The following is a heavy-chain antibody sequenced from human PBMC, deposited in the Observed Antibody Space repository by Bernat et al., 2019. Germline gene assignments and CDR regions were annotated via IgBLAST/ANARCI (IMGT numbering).Heavy chain of an antibody. D-gene: IGHD3-3*01. Sequence: EVQLVESGGGLVQPGGSLRLSCEASGFTFSSYEMNWVRQAPGKGLEWVSYISSSGSTIYYADSVKGRFTISRDNAKNSLYLQMNSLRAEDTAVYYCARLGITIFGVVNFDQNWFDPWGQGTLVTVSS. CDR1: GFTFSSYE. CDR2: ISSSGSTI. J-gene: IGHJ5*02. V-gene: IGHV3-48*03. CDR3: ARLGITIFGVVNFDQNWFDP.